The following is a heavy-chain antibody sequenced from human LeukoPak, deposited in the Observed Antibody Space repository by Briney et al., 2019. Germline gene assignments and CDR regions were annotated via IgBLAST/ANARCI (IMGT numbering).Heavy chain of an antibody. D-gene: IGHD3-16*01. V-gene: IGHV3-23*01. CDR1: GFTFSSYA. CDR3: AKEGDLVGVNHVDY. Sequence: GGSLTLSCAASGFTFSSYAMSWVRQAPGKGLEWVSAISGGGGRTYYADSVKGRFTISRDNSMNTLYLHMNSLRAEETAVYYCAKEGDLVGVNHVDYWGQGTLVTVSS. CDR2: ISGGGGRT. J-gene: IGHJ4*02.